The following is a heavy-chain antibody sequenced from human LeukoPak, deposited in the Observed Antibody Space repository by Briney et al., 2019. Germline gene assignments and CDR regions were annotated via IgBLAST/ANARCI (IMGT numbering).Heavy chain of an antibody. CDR2: IYSGGST. Sequence: GGSLRLSCAASGFTFSSYSMSWVRQAPGKGLEWVSVIYSGGSTYYADSVKGRFTISRDNSKNTLYLQMNSLRAEDTAVYYCASSYCSSTSCYTFDYWGQGTLVTVSS. J-gene: IGHJ4*02. CDR3: ASSYCSSTSCYTFDY. CDR1: GFTFSSYS. V-gene: IGHV3-53*01. D-gene: IGHD2-2*02.